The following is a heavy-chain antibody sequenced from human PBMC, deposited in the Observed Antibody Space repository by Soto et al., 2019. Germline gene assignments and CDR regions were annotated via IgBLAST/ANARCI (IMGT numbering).Heavy chain of an antibody. CDR1: GGSISSGGYY. Sequence: SETLSLTCPVSGGSISSGGYYWSWIRQHPGKGLEWIGYIYYSGSTYYNPSLKSRVTISVDTSKNQFSLKRSSVTAADTAVYYGATRGRYYGSGHMDVWGKGTTVTVSS. J-gene: IGHJ6*03. V-gene: IGHV4-31*03. CDR3: ATRGRYYGSGHMDV. CDR2: IYYSGST. D-gene: IGHD3-10*01.